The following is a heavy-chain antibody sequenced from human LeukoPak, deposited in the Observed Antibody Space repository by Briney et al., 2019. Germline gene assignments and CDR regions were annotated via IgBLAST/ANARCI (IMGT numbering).Heavy chain of an antibody. D-gene: IGHD4-17*01. J-gene: IGHJ4*02. CDR2: INSDGSST. Sequence: GGSLRLSCAASGITFSSYWMHWVRRAPGKGLVWVSRINSDGSSTSYADSVKGRFTISRDNAKNSLYLQMNSLRAEDTAVYYCARGSYGESDYWGQGTLVTVSS. CDR3: ARGSYGESDY. CDR1: GITFSSYW. V-gene: IGHV3-74*01.